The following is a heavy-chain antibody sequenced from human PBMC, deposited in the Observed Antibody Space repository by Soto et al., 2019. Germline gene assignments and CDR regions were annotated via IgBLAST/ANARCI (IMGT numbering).Heavy chain of an antibody. J-gene: IGHJ3*02. V-gene: IGHV1-46*01. CDR1: GYTFTSYY. D-gene: IGHD4-17*01. Sequence: QVQLVQSGAEVKKPGASVKVSCKASGYTFTSYYMHWVRQAPGQGLEWMGIINPSGGSTSYAQKFQGRVTMTRDTSTSTVFMELSSLRSEDTAVYYCARVSEDYDAFDIWGQGTMVTVSS. CDR2: INPSGGST. CDR3: ARVSEDYDAFDI.